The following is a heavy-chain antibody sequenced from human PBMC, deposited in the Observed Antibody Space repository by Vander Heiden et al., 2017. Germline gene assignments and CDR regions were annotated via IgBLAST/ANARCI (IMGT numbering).Heavy chain of an antibody. V-gene: IGHV3-33*01. CDR1: GFTFSNYG. Sequence: CPASGFTFSNYGIHWVRQAPGKGLEWVALIYYDGSNKDYADSVKGRFTISRDSSKDTVYVQMNSLRAEDTAVYYCAREGIAGGYGMDVWGQGTTVTVSS. D-gene: IGHD6-13*01. CDR3: AREGIAGGYGMDV. J-gene: IGHJ6*02. CDR2: IYYDGSNK.